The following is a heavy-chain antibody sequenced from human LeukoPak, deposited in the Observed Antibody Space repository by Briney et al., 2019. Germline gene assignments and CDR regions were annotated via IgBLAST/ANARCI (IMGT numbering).Heavy chain of an antibody. CDR3: ASRYCSSTSCQDAFDI. CDR2: IYYSGST. Sequence: SSETLSLTCTVSGGSISSSSYYWGWIRQPPGKGLEWIGSIYYSGSTYYNPSLKSRVTISVDTSKNQFFLKLSSVTAADTAVYYCASRYCSSTSCQDAFDIWGQGTMVTVSS. D-gene: IGHD2-2*01. J-gene: IGHJ3*02. V-gene: IGHV4-39*01. CDR1: GGSISSSSYY.